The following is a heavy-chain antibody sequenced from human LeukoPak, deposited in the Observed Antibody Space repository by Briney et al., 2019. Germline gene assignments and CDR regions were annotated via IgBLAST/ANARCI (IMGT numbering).Heavy chain of an antibody. CDR3: AEVAPPELVGATTWAFDI. D-gene: IGHD1-26*01. CDR2: ISGSGGST. Sequence: GGSLRLSCAASGFTFSSYAMSWVRQAPGKGLEWVSAISGSGGSTYYADSVKGRFTISRDNSKNTLYLQMNSLRAEDTAVYYCAEVAPPELVGATTWAFDIWGQGTMVTVSS. J-gene: IGHJ3*02. CDR1: GFTFSSYA. V-gene: IGHV3-23*01.